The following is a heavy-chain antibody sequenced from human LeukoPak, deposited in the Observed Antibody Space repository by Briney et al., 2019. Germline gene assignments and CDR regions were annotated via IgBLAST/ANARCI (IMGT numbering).Heavy chain of an antibody. J-gene: IGHJ4*02. CDR2: IIPNSGDT. Sequence: EASVKVSCKASGYTFTDYYLHWVRQAPGQGPEWMGWIIPNSGDTKYAQKFQGRVTMTRDTSLSTDYMELSSLTSDDAAVYFCARRGEGYNFAYWGQGTLVTVSS. D-gene: IGHD5-24*01. CDR1: GYTFTDYY. CDR3: ARRGEGYNFAY. V-gene: IGHV1-2*02.